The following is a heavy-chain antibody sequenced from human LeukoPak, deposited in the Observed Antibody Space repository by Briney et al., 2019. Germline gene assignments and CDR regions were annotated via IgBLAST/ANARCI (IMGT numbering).Heavy chain of an antibody. CDR2: FNLYTHVI. J-gene: IGHJ3*01. V-gene: IGHV1-18*01. Sequence: GASMKVSCKTSGYSFSQHTHMWVRQAPGQGLDWLGWFNLYTHVIQYAQRFQGRVTMTTDTSTGTAFLEMRNLRSDDTAIYFCAREAPLGMRGSGAFDVWGQGTKVIVSS. D-gene: IGHD3-3*01. CDR3: AREAPLGMRGSGAFDV. CDR1: GYSFSQHT.